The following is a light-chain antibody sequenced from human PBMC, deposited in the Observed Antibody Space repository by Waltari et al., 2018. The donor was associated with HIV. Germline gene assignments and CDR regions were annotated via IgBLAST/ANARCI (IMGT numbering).Light chain of an antibody. CDR2: LVS. J-gene: IGKJ4*02. CDR3: MQAIQIPCT. Sequence: DIVMTQSPLSLPVTPGEPASISCRSSQSLLHSYGNTYLDWHQQKPGQSPRLLIYLVSNRASGVPDRFSGSGAGTDFTLKISSVEAEDVGVYYCMQAIQIPCTFGRGTKVEIK. V-gene: IGKV2-28*01. CDR1: QSLLHSYGNTY.